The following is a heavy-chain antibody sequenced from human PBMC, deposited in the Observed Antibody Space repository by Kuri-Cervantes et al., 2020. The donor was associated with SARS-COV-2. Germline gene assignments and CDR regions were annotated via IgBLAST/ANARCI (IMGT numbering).Heavy chain of an antibody. J-gene: IGHJ4*02. V-gene: IGHV3-7*03. CDR2: INRDGSEK. CDR3: ARDSSRWYRPAASGHS. CDR1: GFTFSSYW. D-gene: IGHD6-13*01. Sequence: GESLKISCAASGFTFSSYWMSWVRQAPGKGLEWVANINRDGSEKYYVDSVKGRFTISRDNAKNSLYLQVNSLRAEDTALYYCARDSSRWYRPAASGHSWGQGTLVTVSS.